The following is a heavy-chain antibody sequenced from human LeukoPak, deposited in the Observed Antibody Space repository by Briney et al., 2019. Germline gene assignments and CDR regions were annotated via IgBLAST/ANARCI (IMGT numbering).Heavy chain of an antibody. D-gene: IGHD1-20*01. J-gene: IGHJ4*02. Sequence: GGSLRLSCAASGFTFSRNGMHWVRQAPGKGLGWVAVIWYDGSKKYYADSVKGRFTISRDDSKNTLYLQMNSLRAEDTAVYYCARVYNWYADYWGQGTLVTVSS. CDR2: IWYDGSKK. CDR1: GFTFSRNG. CDR3: ARVYNWYADY. V-gene: IGHV3-33*01.